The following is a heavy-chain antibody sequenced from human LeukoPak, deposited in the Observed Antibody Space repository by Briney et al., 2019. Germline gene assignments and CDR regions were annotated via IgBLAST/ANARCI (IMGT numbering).Heavy chain of an antibody. J-gene: IGHJ6*02. CDR1: GYTFTGYY. Sequence: ASVKVSCKASGYTFTGYYMHWVRQAPGQGLEWMGWINPNSGGTNYAQKFQGRVTMTRDTSISTAYMELSRLRSDDTAVYYCAREVGYSSSWFGMGEGSDYYYGMDVWGQGTTVTVSS. CDR3: AREVGYSSSWFGMGEGSDYYYGMDV. V-gene: IGHV1-2*02. D-gene: IGHD6-13*01. CDR2: INPNSGGT.